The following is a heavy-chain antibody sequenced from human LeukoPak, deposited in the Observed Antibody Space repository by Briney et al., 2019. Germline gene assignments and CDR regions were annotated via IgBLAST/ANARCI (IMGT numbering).Heavy chain of an antibody. V-gene: IGHV1-2*02. CDR3: ARGPRVYTVAHAAFDI. Sequence: ASVKVSCKASGYTFTGYYMHWVRQAPGQGLEWMGWINPNSGGTNYAQKFQGRVTMTRDTSISTAYMELSRLRSDDTAVYYCARGPRVYTVAHAAFDIWGQGTMVTVSS. D-gene: IGHD4-23*01. CDR1: GYTFTGYY. CDR2: INPNSGGT. J-gene: IGHJ3*02.